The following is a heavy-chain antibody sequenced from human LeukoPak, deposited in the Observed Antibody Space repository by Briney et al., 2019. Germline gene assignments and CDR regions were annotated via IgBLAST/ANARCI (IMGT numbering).Heavy chain of an antibody. CDR2: MNPSIGHT. V-gene: IGHV1-8*01. J-gene: IGHJ6*02. CDR3: SRRGRGSGRYPYGMDV. CDR1: GFSFISHD. Sequence: EASVKVSCKASGFSFISHDITWARQATGQGLEWMGWMNPSIGHTGYAQKFHGRVTMTRNISISTAYMELRSLRSEDTAVYYCSRRGRGSGRYPYGMDVWGLGTTVIVSS. D-gene: IGHD3-10*01.